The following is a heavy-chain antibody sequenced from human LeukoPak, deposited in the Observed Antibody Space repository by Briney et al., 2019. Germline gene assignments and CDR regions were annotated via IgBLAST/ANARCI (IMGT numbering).Heavy chain of an antibody. J-gene: IGHJ3*02. V-gene: IGHV4-39*01. D-gene: IGHD5-18*01. CDR3: ARGGGGYSYGYEELDAFDI. CDR2: IYYSGST. CDR1: GGSISSSSYY. Sequence: PSETLSLTCTVSGGSISSSSYYWGWIRPPPGKGLEWIGSIYYSGSTYYNPSLKSRVTISVDTSKNQFSLKLSSVTAADTAEYYCARGGGGYSYGYEELDAFDIWGQGTMVTVSS.